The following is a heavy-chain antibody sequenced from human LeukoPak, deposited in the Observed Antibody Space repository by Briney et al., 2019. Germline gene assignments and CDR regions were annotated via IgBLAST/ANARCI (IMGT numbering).Heavy chain of an antibody. CDR2: IYTSGST. V-gene: IGHV4-4*09. D-gene: IGHD1-7*01. J-gene: IGHJ4*02. CDR3: ARLRTGTTSLYYFDY. CDR1: GGSISSYY. Sequence: PSETLSLTCTVSGGSISSYYWSWIRQPPGKGLEWIGYIYTSGSTNYNPSLKSRVTISVDTSKNQFSLKLSSVTAADTAVYYCARLRTGTTSLYYFDYWGQGTLVTVSS.